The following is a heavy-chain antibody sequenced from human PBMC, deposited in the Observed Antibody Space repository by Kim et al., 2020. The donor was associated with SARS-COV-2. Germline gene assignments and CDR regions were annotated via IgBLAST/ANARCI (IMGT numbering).Heavy chain of an antibody. Sequence: GGSLRLSCAASGFTFDDYAMHWVRQAPGKGLEWVSGISWNSGSIGYADSVKGRFTISRDNAKNSLYLQMNSLRAEDTALYYCAKAKGEIVVVIMHDAFDIWGQGTFVTVSS. CDR1: GFTFDDYA. D-gene: IGHD3-22*01. CDR3: AKAKGEIVVVIMHDAFDI. V-gene: IGHV3-9*01. CDR2: ISWNSGSI. J-gene: IGHJ3*02.